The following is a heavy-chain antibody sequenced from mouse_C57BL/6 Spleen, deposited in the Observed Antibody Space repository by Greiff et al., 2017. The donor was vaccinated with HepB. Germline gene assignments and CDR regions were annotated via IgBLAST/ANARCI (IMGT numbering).Heavy chain of an antibody. CDR1: GFTFSDYY. V-gene: IGHV5-12*01. Sequence: EVKLMESGGGLVQPGGSLKLSCAASGFTFSDYYMYWVRQTPEKRLEWVAYISNGGGSTYYPDTVKGRFTISRDNAKNTLYLQMSRLKSEDTAMYYCARRGDYPYAMDYWGQGTSVTVSS. CDR3: ARRGDYPYAMDY. D-gene: IGHD2-4*01. J-gene: IGHJ4*01. CDR2: ISNGGGST.